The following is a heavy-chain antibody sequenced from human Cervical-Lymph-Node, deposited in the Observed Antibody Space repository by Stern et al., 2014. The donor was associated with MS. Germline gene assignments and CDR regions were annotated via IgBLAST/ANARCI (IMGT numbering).Heavy chain of an antibody. V-gene: IGHV2-26*01. D-gene: IGHD1-26*01. CDR1: GLSLSNPRMG. CDR3: ARSYSGTYLDWFDP. CDR2: IFSTDEK. Sequence: VTLKESGPVLVKPTETLTLTCSVSGLSLSNPRMGVSWIRQPPGKALEWLAHIFSTDEKSYSTSLESRLTSSRGTSKSQVVLTMTNMDPVDTATYYCARSYSGTYLDWFDPWGQGTLVTVSS. J-gene: IGHJ5*02.